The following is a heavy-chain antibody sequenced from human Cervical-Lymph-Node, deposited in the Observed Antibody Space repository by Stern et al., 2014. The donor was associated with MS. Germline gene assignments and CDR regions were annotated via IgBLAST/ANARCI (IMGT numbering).Heavy chain of an antibody. CDR3: VRAGRVAGRVTYGY. V-gene: IGHV1-8*02. CDR1: GYTLTSFD. CDR2: MNTRSGDA. J-gene: IGHJ4*02. D-gene: IGHD3-10*01. Sequence: QVQLMQSGAEVKKPGASVKVSCEASGYTLTSFDINWVRQATGQGLEWMGWMNTRSGDAGYAQKFQGRVTMTRNISINTAYMELSSLRVEDTAMYYCVRAGRVAGRVTYGYWGQGTLVTVSS.